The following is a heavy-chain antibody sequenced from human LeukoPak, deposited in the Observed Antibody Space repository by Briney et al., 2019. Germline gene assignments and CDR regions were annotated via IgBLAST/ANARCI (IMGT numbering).Heavy chain of an antibody. D-gene: IGHD5-12*01. J-gene: IGHJ4*02. CDR2: IYSSGST. CDR1: GGPISDYY. Sequence: SETLSLTCTVSGGPISDYYWNWIRQPPGKGLEWIGYIYSSGSTNYNPSLKSRVTMSSDTSKNQFSLKLTSVTAADTAVYYCARGGGWLSDCWGQGTLVTVSS. CDR3: ARGGGWLSDC. V-gene: IGHV4-59*01.